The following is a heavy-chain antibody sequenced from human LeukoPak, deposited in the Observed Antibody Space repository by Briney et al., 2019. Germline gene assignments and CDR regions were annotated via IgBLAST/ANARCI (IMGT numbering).Heavy chain of an antibody. D-gene: IGHD3-10*01. CDR2: INNSGST. J-gene: IGHJ4*02. Sequence: SETLSLTCAVYGGSFSGYYWSWIRQPPGKGLEGIGEINNSGSTNYNPSLKSRVTISVDTSKNQFSLKLSSVTAADTAVYYCARVGNYYGSGSYYTTRYYFDYWGQGTLVTVSS. CDR1: GGSFSGYY. V-gene: IGHV4-34*01. CDR3: ARVGNYYGSGSYYTTRYYFDY.